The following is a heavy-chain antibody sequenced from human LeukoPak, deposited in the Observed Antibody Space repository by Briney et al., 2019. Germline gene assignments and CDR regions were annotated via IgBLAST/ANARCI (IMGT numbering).Heavy chain of an antibody. D-gene: IGHD3-10*01. V-gene: IGHV3-7*01. J-gene: IGHJ5*02. CDR2: IKQDGSEK. CDR1: EFTFSSYS. CDR3: AREWFGSNWFDP. Sequence: GGSLRLSCAASEFTFSSYSMNWVRQAPGKGLEWVANIKQDGSEKYYVDSVKGRFTISRDNAKNSLYLQMNSLRAEDTAVYYCAREWFGSNWFDPWGQGTLVTVSS.